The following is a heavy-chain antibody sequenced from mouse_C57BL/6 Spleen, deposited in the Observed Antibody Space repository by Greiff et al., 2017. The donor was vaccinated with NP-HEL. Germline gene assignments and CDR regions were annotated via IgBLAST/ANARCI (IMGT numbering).Heavy chain of an antibody. CDR2: IYPGSGNT. J-gene: IGHJ3*01. CDR3: AYGSKAWFAY. D-gene: IGHD1-1*01. Sequence: QVQLQQSGAELVRPGASVKLSCKASGYTFTDYYINWVKQRPGQGLEWIARIYPGSGNTYYTEKFKGKATLTAEKSSSTAYMQLSSLTSEDSAVYFCAYGSKAWFAYWGQGTLVTVSA. CDR1: GYTFTDYY. V-gene: IGHV1-76*01.